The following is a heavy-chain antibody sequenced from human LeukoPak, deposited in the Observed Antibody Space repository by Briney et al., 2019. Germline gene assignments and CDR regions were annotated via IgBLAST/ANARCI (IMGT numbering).Heavy chain of an antibody. Sequence: GGSLRLSCAASGFIFGDYYMAWIRQAPGKGLEWISYMSSRGNTIYYSHSVQGRFPISRDNTKNSLFLQLNSLGAEDPGVYYCPKDPIRMAVWGKETTVTVS. CDR1: GFIFGDYY. CDR2: MSSRGNTI. D-gene: IGHD5-24*01. V-gene: IGHV3-11*01. J-gene: IGHJ6*03. CDR3: PKDPIRMAV.